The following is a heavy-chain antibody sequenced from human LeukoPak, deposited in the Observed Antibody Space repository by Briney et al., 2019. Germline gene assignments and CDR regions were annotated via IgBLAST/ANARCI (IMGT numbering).Heavy chain of an antibody. V-gene: IGHV3-23*01. J-gene: IGHJ4*02. CDR3: AKERPDSSSWYFGGFDY. D-gene: IGHD6-13*01. Sequence: GGSLRLSCAASGFTFSSYAMSWVRQAPGKGLEWVSAISGSGGSTYYADSVKGRFTISRDNSKNTLYLQMNSLRAEDTAVYYCAKERPDSSSWYFGGFDYWGQGTLVTVSS. CDR1: GFTFSSYA. CDR2: ISGSGGST.